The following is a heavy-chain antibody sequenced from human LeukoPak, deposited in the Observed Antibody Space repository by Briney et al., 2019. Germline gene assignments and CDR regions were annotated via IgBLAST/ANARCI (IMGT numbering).Heavy chain of an antibody. D-gene: IGHD6-19*01. J-gene: IGHJ2*01. CDR2: INWNGGST. V-gene: IGHV3-20*04. CDR3: ARIAVAGYWYFDL. CDR1: GFTFDDYG. Sequence: GGSLRLFCAASGFTFDDYGMSWVRQAPGKGLEWVSGINWNGGSTGYADSVKGRFTISRDNAKNSLYLQMDSLRAEDTALYYCARIAVAGYWYFDLWGRGTLVTVSS.